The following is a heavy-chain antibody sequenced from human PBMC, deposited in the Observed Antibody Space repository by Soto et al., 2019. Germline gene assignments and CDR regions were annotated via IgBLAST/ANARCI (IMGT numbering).Heavy chain of an antibody. CDR1: GGSIRSYY. D-gene: IGHD4-17*01. Sequence: QVQLQESGPGLVKPSETLSLTCTGSGGSIRSYYWSWIRQPPGKGLEWIGYIYYSGSTNYNPSLKSRVTISVDTSKNQFSLKVSSVTAADTAVYYCARRYGDASAIWGQGTMVTVSS. V-gene: IGHV4-59*12. CDR3: ARRYGDASAI. J-gene: IGHJ3*02. CDR2: IYYSGST.